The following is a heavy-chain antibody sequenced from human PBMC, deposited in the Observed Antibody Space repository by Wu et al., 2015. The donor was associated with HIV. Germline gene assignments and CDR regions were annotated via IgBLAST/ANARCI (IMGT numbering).Heavy chain of an antibody. V-gene: IGHV1-69*13. CDR2: IIPTLFGTI. D-gene: IGHD2-2*01. Sequence: QVQLVQSGAEVKKPGSSVRVSCKASGGTFSSYAINWVRQAPGQGLEWMGGIIPTLFGTINYAQKFQDRVTIIADESTGTMYMELSSLRSDDTAVYYCAKEVGQPGYLQDWGQGTLVTVSS. CDR1: GGTFSSYA. CDR3: AKEVGQPGYLQD. J-gene: IGHJ1*01.